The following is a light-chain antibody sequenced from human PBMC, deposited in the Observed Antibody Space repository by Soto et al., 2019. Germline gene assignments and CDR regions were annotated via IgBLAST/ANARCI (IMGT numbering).Light chain of an antibody. CDR1: QDITNF. V-gene: IGKV1-33*01. CDR3: QQYDSLLT. CDR2: DAS. Sequence: DIQMTQSPSSLSASVGDRVTITCQASQDITNFLNWYQQKPGKAPKLLIYDASNLEAGVPSRFSGSGSGTDFTFTISNLQPEDFATYYWQQYDSLLTFGGGTKVEIK. J-gene: IGKJ4*01.